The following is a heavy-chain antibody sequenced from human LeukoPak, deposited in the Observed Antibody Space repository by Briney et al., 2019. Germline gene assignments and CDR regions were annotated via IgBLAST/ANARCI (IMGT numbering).Heavy chain of an antibody. Sequence: SETLSLTCTVSGASIFSYYWNWIRQSPGKGLEWIGFIYSNGITSYSPSLRSRGSISIATSRNQFSLRLTSVTAADTAIYYCARRAYYDSSGYNPTAGYFDLWGRGTLVTVSS. V-gene: IGHV4-4*08. CDR1: GASIFSYY. CDR2: IYSNGIT. CDR3: ARRAYYDSSGYNPTAGYFDL. D-gene: IGHD3-22*01. J-gene: IGHJ2*01.